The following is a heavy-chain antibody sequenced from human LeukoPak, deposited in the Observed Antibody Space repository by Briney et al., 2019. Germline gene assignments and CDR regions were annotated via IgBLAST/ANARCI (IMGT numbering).Heavy chain of an antibody. CDR2: ISGSGGST. V-gene: IGHV3-23*01. CDR3: AKGGSWLDY. Sequence: PGRSLRLSCAASGFTFSTYAMHWVRQAPGKGLEWVSAISGSGGSTYYADSVKGRFTISRDNSKNTLYLQMNSLRAEDTAVYYCAKGGSWLDYWGQGTLVTVSS. J-gene: IGHJ4*02. CDR1: GFTFSTYA. D-gene: IGHD6-13*01.